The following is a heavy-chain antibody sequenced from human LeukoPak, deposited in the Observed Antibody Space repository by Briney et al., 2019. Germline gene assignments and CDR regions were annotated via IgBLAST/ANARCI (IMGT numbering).Heavy chain of an antibody. CDR3: ARDHSYDSGGRKGWWFDP. Sequence: ASVKVSCKASGYTFTRHYIHWVRQAPGEGLEWMGVINPNGGGTTCAQKFQGRFTMTRDMSTSTLYMELSSLRSEDAAVYYCARDHSYDSGGRKGWWFDPWGQGTLVTVSS. CDR2: INPNGGGT. D-gene: IGHD3-22*01. CDR1: GYTFTRHY. V-gene: IGHV1-46*01. J-gene: IGHJ5*02.